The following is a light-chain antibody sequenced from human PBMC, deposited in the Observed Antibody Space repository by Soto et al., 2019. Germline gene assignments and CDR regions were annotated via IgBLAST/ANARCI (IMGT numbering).Light chain of an antibody. CDR1: QSVSSN. Sequence: EIVMTQSPATLSVSPGERATLSCRASQSVSSNLAWYQQKPGQAPRLLIYGASTRATGIPARFSGSGSGTEFTLTISSLQSEDFAVCYCQQYNNWLITFGQGTRPEIK. J-gene: IGKJ5*01. CDR2: GAS. V-gene: IGKV3-15*01. CDR3: QQYNNWLIT.